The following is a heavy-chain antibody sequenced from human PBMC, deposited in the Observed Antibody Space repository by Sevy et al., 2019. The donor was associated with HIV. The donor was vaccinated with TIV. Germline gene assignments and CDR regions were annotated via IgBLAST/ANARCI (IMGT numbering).Heavy chain of an antibody. J-gene: IGHJ3*02. Sequence: GGSLRLSCAASGFTFSFYGMHWVRQAPGKALEWVAVMWYDGSNKYYADSVKGRFTISRDNSKNTLYLQMNSLRAEDTAVYYCARDPLYCTTTSRHDDAFDIWGQGTMVTVSS. CDR1: GFTFSFYG. V-gene: IGHV3-33*01. CDR2: MWYDGSNK. D-gene: IGHD2-2*01. CDR3: ARDPLYCTTTSRHDDAFDI.